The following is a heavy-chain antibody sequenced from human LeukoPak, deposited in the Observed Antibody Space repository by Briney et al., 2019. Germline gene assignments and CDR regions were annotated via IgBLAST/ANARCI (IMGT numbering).Heavy chain of an antibody. CDR2: IYHSGST. CDR3: ARGGRGYSYGWWYFDL. D-gene: IGHD5-18*01. CDR1: GGSISSGGYS. J-gene: IGHJ2*01. Sequence: PSETLSLTCAVSGGSISSGGYSWSWIRQPPGKGLEWIGYIYHSGSTYYNPSLKSRVTISVDRSKNQFSLKLSSVTAADTAVYYCARGGRGYSYGWWYFDLWGRGTLVTVSS. V-gene: IGHV4-30-2*01.